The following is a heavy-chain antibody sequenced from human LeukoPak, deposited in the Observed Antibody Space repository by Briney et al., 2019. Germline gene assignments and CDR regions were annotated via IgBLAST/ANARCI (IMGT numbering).Heavy chain of an antibody. Sequence: SETLSPTCAVSGGSISSYYWSWIRQPAGKGLEWIGRIYTSGSTNYNPSLKSRVTMSVDTSKNQFSLKLSSVTAADTAVYYCASTIAVAGPNWFDPRGQGTLVTASS. CDR3: ASTIAVAGPNWFDP. CDR2: IYTSGST. D-gene: IGHD6-19*01. J-gene: IGHJ5*02. V-gene: IGHV4-4*07. CDR1: GGSISSYY.